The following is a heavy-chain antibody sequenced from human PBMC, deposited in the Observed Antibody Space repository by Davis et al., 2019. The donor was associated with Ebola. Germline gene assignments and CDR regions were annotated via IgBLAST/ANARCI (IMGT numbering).Heavy chain of an antibody. D-gene: IGHD6-19*01. CDR2: ISGSGGST. Sequence: PGGSLRLSCAASGFTFSSYSMNWVRQAPGKGLEWVSAISGSGGSTYYADSVKGRFTISRDNSKNTLYLQMNSLRAEDTAVYYCAKVLSFQWLVQGPYYFDYWGQGTLVTVSS. V-gene: IGHV3-23*01. J-gene: IGHJ4*02. CDR3: AKVLSFQWLVQGPYYFDY. CDR1: GFTFSSYS.